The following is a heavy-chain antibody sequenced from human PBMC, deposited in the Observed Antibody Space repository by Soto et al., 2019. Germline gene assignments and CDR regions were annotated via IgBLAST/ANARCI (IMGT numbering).Heavy chain of an antibody. CDR1: GGSISSSNW. V-gene: IGHV4-4*02. D-gene: IGHD3-9*01. J-gene: IGHJ4*02. CDR3: AREERNYDILTGYSSSGYFDY. CDR2: IYHSGGT. Sequence: ASETLSLTCAVSGGSISSSNWWSWVRQPPGKGLEWIGEIYHSGGTNYNPSLKSRVTISVDKSKNQFSLRLSSVTAADTAVYYCAREERNYDILTGYSSSGYFDYWGQGTLVTVSS.